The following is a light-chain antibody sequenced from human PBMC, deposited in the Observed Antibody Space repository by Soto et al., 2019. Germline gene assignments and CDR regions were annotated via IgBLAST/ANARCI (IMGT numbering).Light chain of an antibody. CDR2: DVN. CDR1: SSDVGGYNY. Sequence: QSVLTQPRSVSGSPGQSVTISCTGTSSDVGGYNYVSWYQQHPGKAPKLMIYDVNKRPSGVPDRFSGSKSGNTASLTISGLQAEDEADYYCCSYAGSYTLVFGNGTKFTVL. J-gene: IGLJ1*01. CDR3: CSYAGSYTLV. V-gene: IGLV2-11*01.